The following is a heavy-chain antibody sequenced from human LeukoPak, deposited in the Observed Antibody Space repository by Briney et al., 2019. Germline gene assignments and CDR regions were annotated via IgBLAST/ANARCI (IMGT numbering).Heavy chain of an antibody. CDR1: SGSISSIHYY. CDR3: ASEGSSGYVDY. CDR2: IYYSGST. Sequence: SETLSLTCTVSSGSISSIHYYWSWIRQPPGKGLEWIGYIYYSGSTYYNPSLKSRVTISVDTSKNQFSLKLSSVTAADTAVYYCASEGSSGYVDYWGQGTLVTVSS. V-gene: IGHV4-30-4*01. D-gene: IGHD5-12*01. J-gene: IGHJ4*02.